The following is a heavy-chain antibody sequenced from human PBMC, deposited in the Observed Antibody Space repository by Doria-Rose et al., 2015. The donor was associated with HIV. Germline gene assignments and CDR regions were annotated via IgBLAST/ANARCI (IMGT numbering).Heavy chain of an antibody. CDR1: GFTFSSYA. V-gene: IGHV3-30-3*01. Sequence: QVQLVQSGGGVVQPGRSLRLSCAASGFTFSSYALRWVRQAPGKGLQWVALISYDGNNKYYEDSVKGRFTISRDNSKNTLYLQMNSLRADDTAMYYCARDKYPGYSYGYYYYYGMDVWGQGTTVTVSS. CDR2: ISYDGNNK. D-gene: IGHD5-18*01. CDR3: ARDKYPGYSYGYYYYYGMDV. J-gene: IGHJ6*02.